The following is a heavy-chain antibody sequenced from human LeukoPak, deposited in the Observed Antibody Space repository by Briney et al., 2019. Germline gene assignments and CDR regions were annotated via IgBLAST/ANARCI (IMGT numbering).Heavy chain of an antibody. D-gene: IGHD5-24*01. CDR1: GFTFSSYA. V-gene: IGHV3-30*04. J-gene: IGHJ4*02. CDR3: AKAVAGWPPSFDY. Sequence: PGGSLRLSCAASGFTFSSYAMHWVRQAPGKGLEWVAVISYDGSNKYYADSVKGRFTISRDNSKNTLYLQMNSLRAEDTAVYYCAKAVAGWPPSFDYWGQGTLVTVSS. CDR2: ISYDGSNK.